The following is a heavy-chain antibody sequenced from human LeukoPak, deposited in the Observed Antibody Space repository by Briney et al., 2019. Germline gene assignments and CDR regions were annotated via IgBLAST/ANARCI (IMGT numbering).Heavy chain of an antibody. CDR3: AREPKVRSRINWFDP. CDR2: FYYSGST. V-gene: IGHV4-39*07. CDR1: GGSISSSSYY. Sequence: SETLSLTCTVSGGSISSSSYYWGWIRQPPGKGLEWIGTFYYSGSTYNNPSLKSRVTISVDTSKNQFSLKLSSVTAADTAVYYCAREPKVRSRINWFDPWGQGTLVTVSS. J-gene: IGHJ5*02.